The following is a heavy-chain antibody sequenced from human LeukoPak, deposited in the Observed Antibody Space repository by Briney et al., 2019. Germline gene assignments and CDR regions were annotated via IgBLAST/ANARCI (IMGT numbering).Heavy chain of an antibody. V-gene: IGHV3-13*01. Sequence: GGSLRLSCAASGFIFNSYAMGWVRQAPERGLEWVSAIGTAGDTYYSGSVKGRFTISRENAKNSLYLQMNSLRAGDTAVYYCARARGYSYGYANAFDMWGQGTMVTVST. CDR3: ARARGYSYGYANAFDM. D-gene: IGHD5-18*01. CDR2: IGTAGDT. CDR1: GFIFNSYA. J-gene: IGHJ3*02.